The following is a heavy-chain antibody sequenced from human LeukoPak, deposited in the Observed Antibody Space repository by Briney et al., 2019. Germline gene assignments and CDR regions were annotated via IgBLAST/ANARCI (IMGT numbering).Heavy chain of an antibody. D-gene: IGHD1-1*01. J-gene: IGHJ6*03. CDR1: GFTVSSNY. CDR2: IYSGGST. V-gene: IGHV3-66*01. CDR3: ARDRAGTTLIRHHDYYYMDV. Sequence: GGSLRLSCAASGFTVSSNYMSWVRQAPGKGLEWVSVIYSGGSTYYADSVKGRFTISRDNSENTLYLQMNSLRAEDTAVYYCARDRAGTTLIRHHDYYYMDVWGKGTTVTVSS.